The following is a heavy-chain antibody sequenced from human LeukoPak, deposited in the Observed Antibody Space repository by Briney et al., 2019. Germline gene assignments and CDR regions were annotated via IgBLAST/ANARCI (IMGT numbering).Heavy chain of an antibody. CDR2: ISSSSSYI. CDR1: GFTFNSYS. D-gene: IGHD3-10*01. Sequence: GGSLRLSCAASGFTFNSYSMNWVRQAPGKGLEWVSSISSSSSYIYYADSVKGRFTISRDNAKTSLYLQMNSLRAEDTAVYYCATSTFGVRYFDYWGQGTLVTVSS. J-gene: IGHJ4*02. CDR3: ATSTFGVRYFDY. V-gene: IGHV3-21*01.